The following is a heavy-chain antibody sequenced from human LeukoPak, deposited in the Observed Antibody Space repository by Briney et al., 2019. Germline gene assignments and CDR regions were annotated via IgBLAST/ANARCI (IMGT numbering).Heavy chain of an antibody. V-gene: IGHV4-30-2*01. CDR1: GGSISSGGYS. CDR2: IYHSGST. D-gene: IGHD2-15*01. J-gene: IGHJ4*02. CDR3: ASIAANGYYFDY. Sequence: PSETLSLTCAVSGGSISSGGYSWSWIRQPPGKGLXWIGYIYHSGSTYYNPSLKSRVTISVDRSKNQFSLKLSSVTAADTAVYYCASIAANGYYFDYWGQGTLVTVSS.